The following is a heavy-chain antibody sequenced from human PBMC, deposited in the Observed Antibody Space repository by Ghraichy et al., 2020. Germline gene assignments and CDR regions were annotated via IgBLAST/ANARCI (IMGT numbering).Heavy chain of an antibody. CDR2: ITASGTAT. Sequence: GESLNISCAASGFTFNSSAMGWFRQAPGKGLEWVSAITASGTATTYADSVKGRFTISRDNSKNTLYLQTDSLRAEDTATYYCAKREGMWSGYLGNFDYWGQGALVSVSS. V-gene: IGHV3-23*01. D-gene: IGHD3-3*01. J-gene: IGHJ4*02. CDR1: GFTFNSSA. CDR3: AKREGMWSGYLGNFDY.